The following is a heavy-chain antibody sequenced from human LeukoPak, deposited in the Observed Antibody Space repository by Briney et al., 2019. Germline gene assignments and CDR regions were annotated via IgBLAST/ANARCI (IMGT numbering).Heavy chain of an antibody. D-gene: IGHD3-9*01. J-gene: IGHJ4*02. Sequence: SETLSLTCTVSGGSISSYYWSWIRQPPGKGLEWIGYIYTSGSTNYNPSLKSRVTISVDTSKNQFSLKLSSVTAADTAVYYCASYYDILTGYYTHWGQGTLVTVPS. CDR2: IYTSGST. CDR1: GGSISSYY. CDR3: ASYYDILTGYYTH. V-gene: IGHV4-4*09.